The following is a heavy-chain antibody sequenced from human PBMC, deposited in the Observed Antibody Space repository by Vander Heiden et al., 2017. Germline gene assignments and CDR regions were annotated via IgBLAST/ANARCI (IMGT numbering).Heavy chain of an antibody. CDR2: IILILGIA. CDR3: AVSPGVGATTFDY. V-gene: IGHV1-69*10. CDR1: GGTFSSYA. Sequence: QVQLVQSGAEVKKPGSSVKVSCKASGGTFSSYAISWVRQAPGQGLEWMGGIILILGIANSAHKFPGRVTITEDKSTSTAYMELSSLRSEDTAVYYCAVSPGVGATTFDYWCQGTLVTVSS. J-gene: IGHJ4*02. D-gene: IGHD1-26*01.